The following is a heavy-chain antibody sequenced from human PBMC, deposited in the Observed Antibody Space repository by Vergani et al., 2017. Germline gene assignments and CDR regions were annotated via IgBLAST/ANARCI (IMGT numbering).Heavy chain of an antibody. CDR1: GGSISSDNYY. D-gene: IGHD1-26*01. V-gene: IGHV4-30-4*01. J-gene: IGHJ1*01. CDR3: VRYSGGDSEYFQH. Sequence: QVQLQESGPGLVKPSQTLSLTCTVSGGSISSDNYYWSWIRQPPGKGLEWIGYIYYSGFTYYNPSLKSRVSISVDTSKNQFSLKLSSVTAADTAVYYCVRYSGGDSEYFQHWGQGTLVTVSS. CDR2: IYYSGFT.